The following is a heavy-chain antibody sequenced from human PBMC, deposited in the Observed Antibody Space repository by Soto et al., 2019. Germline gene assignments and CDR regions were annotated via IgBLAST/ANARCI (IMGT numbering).Heavy chain of an antibody. Sequence: GGSLSLSCAASGFTFSSYGMHWVRQAPGKGLEWVAVISYDGSNKYYADSVKGRFTISRDNSKNTLYLQVNSLRAEDTAVYYCAKDSYCGGDCQKYYYYYYGMDVWGQGTMVTVSS. CDR2: ISYDGSNK. CDR3: AKDSYCGGDCQKYYYYYYGMDV. D-gene: IGHD2-21*02. J-gene: IGHJ6*02. CDR1: GFTFSSYG. V-gene: IGHV3-30*18.